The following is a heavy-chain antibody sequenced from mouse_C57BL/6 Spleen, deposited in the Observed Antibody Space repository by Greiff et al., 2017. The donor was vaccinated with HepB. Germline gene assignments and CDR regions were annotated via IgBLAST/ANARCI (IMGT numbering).Heavy chain of an antibody. J-gene: IGHJ1*03. CDR1: GYTFTSYW. V-gene: IGHV1-50*01. D-gene: IGHD1-1*01. Sequence: QVQLQQPGAELVKPGASVKLSCKASGYTFTSYWMQWVKQRPGQGLEWIGEIDPSDSYTNYNQKFKGKATLTVDTSSSTAYMQLSSLTSEDSAVYYCAVVAPSWYFDVWGTGTTVTVSS. CDR2: IDPSDSYT. CDR3: AVVAPSWYFDV.